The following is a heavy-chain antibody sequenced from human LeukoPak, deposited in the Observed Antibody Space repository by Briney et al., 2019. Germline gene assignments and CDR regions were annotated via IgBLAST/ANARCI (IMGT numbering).Heavy chain of an antibody. Sequence: WVALRLSCAASGFTFSSHAMSWVRQAPGKGLEWVSSISGSGGSTYYADSVKGRFTISRDNSKNTMYLQMNRLSAEDTAVYYCAKESNGYQMGGYSGIDYWGQGTLVTVSS. CDR1: GFTFSSHA. V-gene: IGHV3-23*01. CDR3: AKESNGYQMGGYSGIDY. CDR2: ISGSGGST. D-gene: IGHD5-12*01. J-gene: IGHJ4*01.